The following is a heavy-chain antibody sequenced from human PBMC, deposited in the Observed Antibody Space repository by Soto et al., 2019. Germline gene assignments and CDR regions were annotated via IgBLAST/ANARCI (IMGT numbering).Heavy chain of an antibody. Sequence: QVQLVQSGAEVKKPGASVKVSCKASGYTFTSYAMHWVRQAPGQRLEWMGWINSGNGNTKYSEKFQGRLTITRDTSETKDSMEPRSLRSEDTAVYYCARASFGKAVAAVHYRGQGTLVTVSS. CDR2: INSGNGNT. D-gene: IGHD6-19*01. J-gene: IGHJ4*02. CDR1: GYTFTSYA. CDR3: ARASFGKAVAAVHY. V-gene: IGHV1-3*01.